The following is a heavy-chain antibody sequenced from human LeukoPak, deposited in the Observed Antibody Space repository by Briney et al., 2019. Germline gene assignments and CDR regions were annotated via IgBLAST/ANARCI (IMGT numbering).Heavy chain of an antibody. CDR1: GYTFTNYL. CDR3: ARDINGYYYDSHGYYPTDL. Sequence: ASVKVSCKASGYTFTNYLITWVRQAPGQGLEWMGWISAYNGNTNYAQKLQGRVTMTTDTSTSTAYMELRSLRSDDTAVYYCARDINGYYYDSHGYYPTDLWGQGTLVTVSS. V-gene: IGHV1-18*01. J-gene: IGHJ5*02. CDR2: ISAYNGNT. D-gene: IGHD3-22*01.